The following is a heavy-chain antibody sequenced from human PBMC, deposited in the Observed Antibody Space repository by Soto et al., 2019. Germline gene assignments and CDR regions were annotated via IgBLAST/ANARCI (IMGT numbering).Heavy chain of an antibody. CDR3: AGGWDQYASSGLLTPFDP. Sequence: SVKVSCKASGGTFTDLGLHWVRQAPGQGLEWMGGIIPIFGTPNYAQKFQGRVIITADEFTSTAHMELSSLRSEDTAVYYCAGGWDQYASSGLLTPFDPWAHATVVTV. D-gene: IGHD3-22*01. CDR1: GGTFTDLG. CDR2: IIPIFGTP. V-gene: IGHV1-69*13. J-gene: IGHJ5*02.